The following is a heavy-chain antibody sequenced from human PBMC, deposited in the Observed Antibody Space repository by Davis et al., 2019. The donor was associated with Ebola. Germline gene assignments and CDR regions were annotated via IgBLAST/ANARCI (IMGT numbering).Heavy chain of an antibody. J-gene: IGHJ4*02. D-gene: IGHD5-12*01. V-gene: IGHV3-7*01. CDR1: GFTVSSNY. Sequence: GGSLRLSCAASGFTVSSNYMSWVRQAPGKGLEWVANIKQYGSEKYYVDSVKGRFTISRDNAKNTLYLQMNSLRAEDTAVYYCARKDIVAKNWGQGTLVTVSS. CDR3: ARKDIVAKN. CDR2: IKQYGSEK.